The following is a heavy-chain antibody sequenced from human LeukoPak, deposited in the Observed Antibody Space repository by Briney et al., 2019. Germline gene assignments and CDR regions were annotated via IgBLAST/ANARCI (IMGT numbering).Heavy chain of an antibody. CDR1: GYTFTSYD. CDR2: VNPNSGRT. CDR3: ARGAPGSYCSGGSCPYFDY. D-gene: IGHD2-15*01. J-gene: IGHJ4*02. V-gene: IGHV1-8*01. Sequence: ASVKVSCKASGYTFTSYDVNWVRQATGQGLEWMGWVNPNSGRTGYAQKFQGRVTLTTNTSVSTAYMELSSLRSEDTAIYYCARGAPGSYCSGGSCPYFDYWGQGTLVSVSS.